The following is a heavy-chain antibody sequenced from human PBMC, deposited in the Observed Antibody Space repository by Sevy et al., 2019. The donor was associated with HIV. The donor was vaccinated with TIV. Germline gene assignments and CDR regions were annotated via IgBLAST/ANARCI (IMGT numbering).Heavy chain of an antibody. CDR3: ARGGAKYYDSYGDDWLDP. CDR2: INPNNGDT. Sequence: ASVKVSCKASAYRFTHYFMYWLRQAPGQGLEWMGWINPNNGDTKYAQTLQGRVTLTRDTSMSTASLEMNRLTSDDTAGYYCARGGAKYYDSYGDDWLDPWGQGTLVTVSS. J-gene: IGHJ5*02. D-gene: IGHD3-22*01. CDR1: AYRFTHYF. V-gene: IGHV1-2*02.